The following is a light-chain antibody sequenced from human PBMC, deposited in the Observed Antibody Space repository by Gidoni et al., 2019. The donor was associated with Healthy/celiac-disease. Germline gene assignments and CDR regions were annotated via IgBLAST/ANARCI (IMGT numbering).Light chain of an antibody. V-gene: IGLV7-46*01. CDR3: LLSYRGARWV. CDR1: TGAVTSGHY. CDR2: DTS. Sequence: QAVVTQEPSLTVSPGGTVTLTCGPSTGAVTSGHYPYWFQQKPGQAPRTLIYDTSNKHSWTPARFSGSLLGGKAALTLSGAQPEDEAEYYCLLSYRGARWVFGGGTKLTVL. J-gene: IGLJ3*02.